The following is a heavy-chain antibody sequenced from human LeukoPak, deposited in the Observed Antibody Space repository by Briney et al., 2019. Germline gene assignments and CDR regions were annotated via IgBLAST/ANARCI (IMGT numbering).Heavy chain of an antibody. J-gene: IGHJ4*02. CDR2: ISSNGGNT. D-gene: IGHD2-21*02. Sequence: PGGSLRLSCSASGFTFSNYDMYWVRQAPGKGPEYVSAISSNGGNTYYADSVKGRFTISRDNSKNTLYLQMSSLRTEDTAIYYCVKAITVSANFDCWGQGTLVTVSS. V-gene: IGHV3-64D*09. CDR1: GFTFSNYD. CDR3: VKAITVSANFDC.